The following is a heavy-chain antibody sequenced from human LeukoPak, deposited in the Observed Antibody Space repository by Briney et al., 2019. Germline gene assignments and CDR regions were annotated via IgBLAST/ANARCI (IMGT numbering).Heavy chain of an antibody. V-gene: IGHV4-38-2*02. CDR2: IYYSGST. J-gene: IGHJ4*02. D-gene: IGHD1-26*01. Sequence: PSETLSLTCTVSGYSISSGYYWGWIRQPPGKGLEWIGSIYYSGSTYYNPSLKSRVTISVDTSKNQFSLKLSSVTAADTAVYYCARHRDRGATNYWGQGTLVTVSS. CDR1: GYSISSGYY. CDR3: ARHRDRGATNY.